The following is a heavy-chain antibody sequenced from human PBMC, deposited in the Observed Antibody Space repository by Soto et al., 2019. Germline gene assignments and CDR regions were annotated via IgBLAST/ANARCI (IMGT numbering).Heavy chain of an antibody. CDR3: ARDTPPTDY. CDR2: ISAYNTKT. V-gene: IGHV1-18*01. Sequence: QVQLVQSGAEVKKPGASVKVSCKTSGYTFTSYHISWVRQAPGQGLEWMGWISAYNTKTNYAQKFQGRVTMTTETVTSTAYMELRSLRSDDTAVYYCARDTPPTDYWGQGTLVTVSS. J-gene: IGHJ4*02. CDR1: GYTFTSYH.